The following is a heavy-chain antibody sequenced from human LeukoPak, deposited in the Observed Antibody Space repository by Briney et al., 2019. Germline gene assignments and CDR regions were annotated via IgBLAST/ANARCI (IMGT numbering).Heavy chain of an antibody. Sequence: ASVKVSCKASGYTFTGYYMHWVRQAPGQGLEWMGRINPNSGGTNYAQEFQGRVTMTRDTSISTAHMELSRLRSDDTAVYYCARVDGYDYGVRIDYWGQGTLVTVSS. CDR3: ARVDGYDYGVRIDY. CDR1: GYTFTGYY. V-gene: IGHV1-2*06. J-gene: IGHJ4*02. CDR2: INPNSGGT. D-gene: IGHD4-17*01.